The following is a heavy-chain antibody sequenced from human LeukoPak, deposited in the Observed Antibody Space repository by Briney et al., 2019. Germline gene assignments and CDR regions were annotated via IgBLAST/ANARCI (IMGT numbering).Heavy chain of an antibody. CDR2: IYTSGST. V-gene: IGHV4-4*07. J-gene: IGHJ6*02. CDR3: ARGIVMPDVYYDFWSGYFDGMDV. Sequence: PSETLSLTCTVSGGSISSYYWSWIRQPAGKGLEWIGRIYTSGSTNYNPSLKSRVTISVDTSKNQFSLKLSSVTAADTAVYYCARGIVMPDVYYDFWSGYFDGMDVWGQGTTVTVSS. CDR1: GGSISSYY. D-gene: IGHD3-3*01.